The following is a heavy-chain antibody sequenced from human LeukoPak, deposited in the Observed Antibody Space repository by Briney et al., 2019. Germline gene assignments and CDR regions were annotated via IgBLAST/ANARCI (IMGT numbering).Heavy chain of an antibody. V-gene: IGHV1-69*13. J-gene: IGHJ5*02. CDR2: IIPIFGSA. D-gene: IGHD6-19*01. Sequence: ASVRVSCKASGYTFTGYYMHWVRQAPGQGLEWMGGIIPIFGSAHYAQKFQGRVTITADESTSTAYMEVSSLRSEDTAVYYCARDQTVAGLNSFDPWGQGTLVIVPS. CDR1: GYTFTGYY. CDR3: ARDQTVAGLNSFDP.